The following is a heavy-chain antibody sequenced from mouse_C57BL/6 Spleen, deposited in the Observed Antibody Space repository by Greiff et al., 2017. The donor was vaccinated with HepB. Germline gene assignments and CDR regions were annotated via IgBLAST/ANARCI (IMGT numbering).Heavy chain of an antibody. CDR2: IYPGSGST. D-gene: IGHD2-4*01. J-gene: IGHJ3*01. CDR3: ARCDYGASWFAY. Sequence: QVQLQQPGAELVKPGASVKMSCKASGYTFTSYWITWVKQRPGQGLEWIGDIYPGSGSTNYNEKFKSKATLTIDTSSSTAYMQLSSLTSEDSAVYYCARCDYGASWFAYWGQGTLVTVSA. V-gene: IGHV1-55*01. CDR1: GYTFTSYW.